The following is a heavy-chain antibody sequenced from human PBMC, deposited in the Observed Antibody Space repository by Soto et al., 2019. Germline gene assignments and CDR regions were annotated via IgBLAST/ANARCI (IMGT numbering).Heavy chain of an antibody. Sequence: LRVPWAAAGYTFYNYAMNLALKAPGKGLEWVSTITGGGGGRTNYADSVKGRFTISRDNSKNTLYLQMNSLRAEDTAVYYCAKQPASIRTFDYWGQGALVTVSS. CDR1: GYTFYNYA. CDR3: AKQPASIRTFDY. D-gene: IGHD2-2*01. CDR2: ITGGGGGRT. J-gene: IGHJ4*02. V-gene: IGHV3-23*01.